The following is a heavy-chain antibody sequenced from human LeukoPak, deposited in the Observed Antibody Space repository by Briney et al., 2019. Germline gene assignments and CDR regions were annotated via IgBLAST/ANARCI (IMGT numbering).Heavy chain of an antibody. Sequence: ASVKVSCKASGYTFTSYYMHWVRQAPGQGLEWMGVINPSGGGTTYAQKFQGGVTMTRDLSTSTVYMELSSLRSEDTAMYYCARSPPGYYYFDYWGQGTLVTVSS. CDR3: ARSPPGYYYFDY. D-gene: IGHD6-25*01. CDR1: GYTFTSYY. CDR2: INPSGGGT. J-gene: IGHJ4*02. V-gene: IGHV1-46*01.